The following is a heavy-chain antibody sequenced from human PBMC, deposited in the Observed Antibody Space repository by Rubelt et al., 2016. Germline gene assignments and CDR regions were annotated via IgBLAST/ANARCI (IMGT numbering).Heavy chain of an antibody. CDR3: ARDWTVGDV. CDR2: ISYDGNDK. Sequence: QVQLVESGGGVVQPGRSLRLSCAASGFTFSHYAIHWVRQAPGKGLEWVAVISYDGNDKFYADSVKGRFTNSRDNSKNTVYLPMHSLRPEDTAVDDCARDWTVGDVWGQGTTVTVSS. V-gene: IGHV3-30*04. CDR1: GFTFSHYA. D-gene: IGHD4-23*01. J-gene: IGHJ6*02.